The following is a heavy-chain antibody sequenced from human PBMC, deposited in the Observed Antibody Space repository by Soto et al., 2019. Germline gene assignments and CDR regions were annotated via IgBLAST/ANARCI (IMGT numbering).Heavy chain of an antibody. Sequence: GGSLRLSCAASGFTSSSYAMSWVRQAPGKGLEWVSGISGSGGSTYYADSVKGRFIISRDNSKNTVYVQMHRLRAEDTAVYYCAKDQSSIAVPNWFDSWGQGTLVTVSS. J-gene: IGHJ5*01. CDR3: AKDQSSIAVPNWFDS. CDR2: ISGSGGST. V-gene: IGHV3-23*01. D-gene: IGHD6-19*01. CDR1: GFTSSSYA.